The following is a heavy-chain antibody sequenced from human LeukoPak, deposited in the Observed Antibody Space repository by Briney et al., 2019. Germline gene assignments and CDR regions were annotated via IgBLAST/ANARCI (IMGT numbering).Heavy chain of an antibody. CDR2: IYYSGST. Sequence: SQTLSLTCTVSGDSISSGDYYWRWIRQPPGKGLEWIGYIYYSGSTYYNPSLKSRVTISVDTSKNQFSLKLSSVTAADTAVYHCARVNYDSSGYPVEVYYFDYWGQGTLVTVSS. CDR3: ARVNYDSSGYPVEVYYFDY. V-gene: IGHV4-30-4*01. J-gene: IGHJ4*02. D-gene: IGHD3-22*01. CDR1: GDSISSGDYY.